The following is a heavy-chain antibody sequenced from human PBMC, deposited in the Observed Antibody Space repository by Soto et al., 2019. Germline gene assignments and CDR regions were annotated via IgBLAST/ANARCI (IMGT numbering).Heavy chain of an antibody. CDR1: GYTFTGYY. V-gene: IGHV1-2*04. CDR2: INPNSGGT. CDR3: ARAVSMVRGVIGSNYYYYGMDV. D-gene: IGHD3-10*01. Sequence: GASVKVSCKASGYTFTGYYMHWVRQAPGQGLEWMGWINPNSGGTNYAQNFQGWVTMTRDTSISTAYIELSRLRSDDTAVYYCARAVSMVRGVIGSNYYYYGMDVWGQGTTVTVSS. J-gene: IGHJ6*02.